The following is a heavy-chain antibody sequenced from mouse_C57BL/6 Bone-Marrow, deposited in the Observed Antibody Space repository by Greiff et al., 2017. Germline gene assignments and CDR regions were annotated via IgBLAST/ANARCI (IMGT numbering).Heavy chain of an antibody. CDR2: INPSTGGT. CDR1: GYSFTGYY. Sequence: VQLKQSGPELVKPGASVKISCKASGYSFTGYYMNWVKQSPEKSLEWIGEINPSTGGTTYNQKFKAKATLTADKSSSTAYMQLSSLTYEDSAVYYCARRSSYGYFDVWGTGTTVTVSS. J-gene: IGHJ1*03. CDR3: ARRSSYGYFDV. D-gene: IGHD1-1*01. V-gene: IGHV1-42*01.